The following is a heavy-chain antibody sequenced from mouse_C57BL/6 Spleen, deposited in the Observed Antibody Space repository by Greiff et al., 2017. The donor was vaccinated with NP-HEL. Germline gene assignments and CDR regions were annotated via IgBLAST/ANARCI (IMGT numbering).Heavy chain of an antibody. CDR2: IHPNSGST. V-gene: IGHV1-64*01. D-gene: IGHD2-4*01. CDR3: ARSTMITTGGDYYAMDY. Sequence: QVQLQQSGAELVKPGASVKLSCKASGYTFTSYWMHWVKQRPGQGLEWIGMIHPNSGSTNYNEKFKSKATLTVDKSSSTAYMQLSSLTSEDSAVYYCARSTMITTGGDYYAMDYWGQGTSVTVSS. J-gene: IGHJ4*01. CDR1: GYTFTSYW.